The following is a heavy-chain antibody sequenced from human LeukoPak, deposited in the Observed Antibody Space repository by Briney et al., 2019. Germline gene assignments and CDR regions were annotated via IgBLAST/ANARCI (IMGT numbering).Heavy chain of an antibody. V-gene: IGHV4-59*01. CDR3: ARGRITIFGVVIPHFDN. CDR2: IDNSGNT. J-gene: IGHJ4*02. Sequence: SETLSLTCTVSRGSISSYYWSWIRQPPGKGLEWIGYIDNSGNTNSNPSLKSRVTMSVDTSKNQFSLKLSSVFAADTAVYYCARGRITIFGVVIPHFDNWGQGTLVTVSS. D-gene: IGHD3-3*01. CDR1: RGSISSYY.